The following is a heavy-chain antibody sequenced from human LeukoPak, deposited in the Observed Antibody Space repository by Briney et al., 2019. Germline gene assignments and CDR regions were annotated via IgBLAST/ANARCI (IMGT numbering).Heavy chain of an antibody. CDR3: AKIVAADGAVAYLDY. J-gene: IGHJ4*02. Sequence: ASVKVSCKASGYTFTNYAMSWVRQAPGQGLEWMGWINTNTGNPTYAQDFTGRFVFSLDTSVSTAYLQINSLKAEDTAMYYCAKIVAADGAVAYLDYWGQGTLVTVSS. D-gene: IGHD6-13*01. CDR2: INTNTGNP. V-gene: IGHV7-4-1*02. CDR1: GYTFTNYA.